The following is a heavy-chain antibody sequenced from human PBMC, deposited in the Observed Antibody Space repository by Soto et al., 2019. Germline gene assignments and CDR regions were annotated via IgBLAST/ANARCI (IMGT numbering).Heavy chain of an antibody. J-gene: IGHJ4*02. D-gene: IGHD2-15*01. CDR3: TRGGPLGNYFDY. Sequence: VQLVESGGGLVMPGGSLRLSCAASGFTFDNAWMNWVRQAPGKGLEWVGRIKRNVDGGTIDYAESVKGRFSISRDDSKNTLYLQMNSLKTEDTAVYYCTRGGPLGNYFDYWGQGTLVAVSS. V-gene: IGHV3-15*07. CDR1: GFTFDNAW. CDR2: IKRNVDGGTI.